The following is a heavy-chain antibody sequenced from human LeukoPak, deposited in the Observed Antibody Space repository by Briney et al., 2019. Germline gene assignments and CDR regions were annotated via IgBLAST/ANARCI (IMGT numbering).Heavy chain of an antibody. D-gene: IGHD2-21*02. V-gene: IGHV3-7*01. Sequence: GGSLRLSCAASGFTFSDYWMNWVRQAPGKGLEWVANIDQDGGGKYYLDSVKGRFTVSRDNAKSSLYLQIDSLRAEDTAVYYCARGDWAPFDYWGQGSLLTVSS. CDR2: IDQDGGGK. J-gene: IGHJ4*02. CDR3: ARGDWAPFDY. CDR1: GFTFSDYW.